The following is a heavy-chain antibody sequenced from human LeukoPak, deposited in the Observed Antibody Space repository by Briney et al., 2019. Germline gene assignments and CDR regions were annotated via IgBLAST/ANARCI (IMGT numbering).Heavy chain of an antibody. CDR2: ISGSAVST. D-gene: IGHD3-3*01. V-gene: IGHV3-23*01. J-gene: IGHJ3*02. Sequence: GGSLRLSCAASGFTFSTYSMTWVRQAPGKGLEWVSAISGSAVSTFYADSVKGRFTISRDNSKNTLYLQMNSLRAEDTAVYYCARSRLSGINDAFDIWGQGTMVTVSS. CDR3: ARSRLSGINDAFDI. CDR1: GFTFSTYS.